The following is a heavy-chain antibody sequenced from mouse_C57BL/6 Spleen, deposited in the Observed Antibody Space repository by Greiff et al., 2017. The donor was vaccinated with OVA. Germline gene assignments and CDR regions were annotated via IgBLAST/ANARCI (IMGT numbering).Heavy chain of an antibody. J-gene: IGHJ1*03. CDR2: IDPSDSYT. D-gene: IGHD1-1*01. V-gene: IGHV1-50*01. CDR1: GYTFTSYW. Sequence: LQQPGAELVKPGASVKLSCKASGYTFTSYWMQWVKQRPGQGLEWIGEIDPSDSYTNYNQKFKGKATLTVDTSSSTAYMQLSSLTSEDSAVYYCARVTTVSHWYFDVWGTGTTVTVSS. CDR3: ARVTTVSHWYFDV.